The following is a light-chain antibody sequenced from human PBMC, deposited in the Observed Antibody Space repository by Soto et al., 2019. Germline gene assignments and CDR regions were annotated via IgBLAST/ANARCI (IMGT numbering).Light chain of an antibody. Sequence: EIVLTPSPATLSLSPGERATLSCSASQSVSSYLAWYQQKPGQAPRLLIYDASNRATGIPARFSGSGSGTDFTLTISSIEPADFAVYYWQQRSNWPHTFGQGTKLEIK. J-gene: IGKJ2*01. V-gene: IGKV3-11*01. CDR2: DAS. CDR1: QSVSSY. CDR3: QQRSNWPHT.